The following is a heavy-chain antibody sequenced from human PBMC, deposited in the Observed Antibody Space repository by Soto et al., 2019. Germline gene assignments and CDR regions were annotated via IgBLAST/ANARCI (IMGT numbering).Heavy chain of an antibody. V-gene: IGHV1-18*01. D-gene: IGHD3-10*01. J-gene: IGHJ3*02. Sequence: QVQLVQSGAEVKKPGASVKVSCKASGYTFTSYGISWVRQAPGQGLEWMGWISAYNGNTNYAQKLQGRVTMTTDTSTSTAYRELRSLRSDDTAVYYCARAGLLWFGELFYAFDIWGQGTMVTVSS. CDR1: GYTFTSYG. CDR3: ARAGLLWFGELFYAFDI. CDR2: ISAYNGNT.